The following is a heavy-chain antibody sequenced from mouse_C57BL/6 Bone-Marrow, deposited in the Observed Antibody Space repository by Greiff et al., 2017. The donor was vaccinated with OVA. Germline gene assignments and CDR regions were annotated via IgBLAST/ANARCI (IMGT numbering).Heavy chain of an antibody. CDR2: IYPRSGNT. CDR1: GYTFTSYG. V-gene: IGHV1-81*01. CDR3: ARWERSKYYVDY. D-gene: IGHD2-5*01. Sequence: QVQLQQSGAELARPGASVKLSCKASGYTFTSYGISWVKQRTGQGLEWIGEIYPRSGNTYYNEKFKGKATLTADKSSSTAYMELRSLTTEDSAVYVGARWERSKYYVDYWGQGTTLTVSS. J-gene: IGHJ2*01.